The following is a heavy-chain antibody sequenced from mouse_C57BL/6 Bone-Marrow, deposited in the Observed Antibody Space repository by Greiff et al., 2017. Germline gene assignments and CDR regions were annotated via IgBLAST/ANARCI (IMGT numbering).Heavy chain of an antibody. CDR2: IYPRSGNT. Sequence: VQLQESGAELARPGASVKLSCKASGYTFTSYGISWVKQRTGQGLEWIGEIYPRSGNTYYNEKFKGKATLTADKSSSTAYMELRSLTSEDSAVYFGARYGGQLRLRYFDVWGTGTTVTVSS. D-gene: IGHD3-2*02. CDR3: ARYGGQLRLRYFDV. CDR1: GYTFTSYG. J-gene: IGHJ1*03. V-gene: IGHV1-81*01.